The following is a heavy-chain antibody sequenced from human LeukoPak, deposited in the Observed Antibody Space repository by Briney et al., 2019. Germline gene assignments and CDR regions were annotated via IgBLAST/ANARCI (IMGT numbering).Heavy chain of an antibody. CDR2: INSDGSST. V-gene: IGHV3-74*01. Sequence: GGSLRLSCAASGFTFSSHWMHWVRQAPGKGLVWVSRINSDGSSTSYADSVKGRFTISRDNAKNTLYLQMISLRAEDTAVYYCAREVTVTTPHDAFDIWGQGTMVTVSS. CDR3: AREVTVTTPHDAFDI. J-gene: IGHJ3*02. CDR1: GFTFSSHW. D-gene: IGHD4-17*01.